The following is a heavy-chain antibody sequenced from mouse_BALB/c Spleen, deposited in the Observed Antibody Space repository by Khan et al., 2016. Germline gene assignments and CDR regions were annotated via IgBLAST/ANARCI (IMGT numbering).Heavy chain of an antibody. CDR2: INNGGSYT. CDR1: GFTFSNYF. V-gene: IGHV5-4*02. CDR3: SSLDY. Sequence: EVQLQESGGGLVKPGGSLKLSCAASGFTFSNYFMYWIRQTPEQRLEWVATINNGGSYTYYPDSVKGRFTISRDNAKNNLYLQMSSLKSEDTPIYYCSSLDYWGQGTSLTVSS. J-gene: IGHJ2*02.